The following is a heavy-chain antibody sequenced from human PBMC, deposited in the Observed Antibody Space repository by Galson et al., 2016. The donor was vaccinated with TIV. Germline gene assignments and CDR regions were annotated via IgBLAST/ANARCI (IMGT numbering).Heavy chain of an antibody. D-gene: IGHD5-18*01. V-gene: IGHV1-69*13. CDR2: IIPLFGTI. J-gene: IGHJ6*02. Sequence: SVKVSCKASGGTFSTYVFNWVRLAPGQGLEWMGGIIPLFGTINYAQKFQGRVTITADESSTTVYMELNSLRSGDTAVYYCASDRNTALDTYHQYYGMDVWVQGTPVPVSS. CDR3: ASDRNTALDTYHQYYGMDV. CDR1: GGTFSTYV.